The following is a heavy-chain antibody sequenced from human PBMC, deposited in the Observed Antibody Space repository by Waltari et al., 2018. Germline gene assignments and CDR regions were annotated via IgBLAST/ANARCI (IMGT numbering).Heavy chain of an antibody. V-gene: IGHV1-2*02. Sequence: QVQLVQSGAEVKKPGASVKVSCKASGYTFTGYYMHWVRQAPGQGLEWRGWINPNRVVTNYAQKFQGRVTMTRYTSISTAYMELSSLRSDDTAVYYCARDVTVVVPAAIAGAAAERGNWFDPWGQGTLVTVSS. CDR1: GYTFTGYY. J-gene: IGHJ5*02. D-gene: IGHD2-2*01. CDR3: ARDVTVVVPAAIAGAAAERGNWFDP. CDR2: INPNRVVT.